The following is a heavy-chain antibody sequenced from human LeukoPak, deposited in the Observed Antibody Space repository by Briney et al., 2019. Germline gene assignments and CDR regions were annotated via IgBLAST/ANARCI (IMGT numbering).Heavy chain of an antibody. Sequence: SETLSLTCTVSGGSVSNDNHCWSWIRQPPGKGLEWIGYVNYSGSTKYNPSLKSRVSISADTSRSQVSLKLSSVTAADTAVYYCARDRGGFTYGEYYFDYWGQGSLVTVPS. V-gene: IGHV4-61*01. CDR2: VNYSGST. D-gene: IGHD2-15*01. CDR1: GGSVSNDNHC. CDR3: ARDRGGFTYGEYYFDY. J-gene: IGHJ4*02.